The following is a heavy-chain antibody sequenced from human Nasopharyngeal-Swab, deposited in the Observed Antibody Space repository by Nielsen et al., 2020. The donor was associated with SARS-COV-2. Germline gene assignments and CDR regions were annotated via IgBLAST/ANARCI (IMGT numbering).Heavy chain of an antibody. J-gene: IGHJ6*02. CDR2: IYYSGTT. Sequence: SETLSLTCTVSGGSISSYYWSWIRQPPGKGLEWIGYIYYSGTTNYNPSLKSRVTISVDTSENQFSLKLSSVTAADTAVYYCARQIFGSGSYWVYYYYGMDVWGQGTTVTVSS. CDR3: ARQIFGSGSYWVYYYYGMDV. D-gene: IGHD3-10*01. CDR1: GGSISSYY. V-gene: IGHV4-59*13.